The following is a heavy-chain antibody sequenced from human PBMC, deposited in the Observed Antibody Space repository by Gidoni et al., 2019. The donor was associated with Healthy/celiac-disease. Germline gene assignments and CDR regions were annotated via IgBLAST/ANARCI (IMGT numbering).Heavy chain of an antibody. Sequence: EVQLVESGGVVLLPGVSLRFPCAVSGFTFDDYAMRWVRQVPGKGLEWVSLISWDGGSTYYADSVKERFTISRDNSKNSLYLKMNSLRAEDTALYYCAKDTFPDHAGIDYWGQGTLVTVSS. V-gene: IGHV3-43D*04. CDR2: ISWDGGST. CDR1: GFTFDDYA. CDR3: AKDTFPDHAGIDY. J-gene: IGHJ4*02.